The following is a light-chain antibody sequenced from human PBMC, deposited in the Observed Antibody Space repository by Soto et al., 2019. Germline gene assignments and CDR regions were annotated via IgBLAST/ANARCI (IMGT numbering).Light chain of an antibody. Sequence: QSALTQPPSVSGSPGQSVTISCTGTSSDVGSYNRVSWYQQPPGTAPILMIYEVTNRPSGVPDRFSGTKSGNTASLTISGLQAEDEADYYCSSYTTDTTLVFGGGTKLTV. V-gene: IGLV2-18*02. CDR1: SSDVGSYNR. J-gene: IGLJ2*01. CDR2: EVT. CDR3: SSYTTDTTLV.